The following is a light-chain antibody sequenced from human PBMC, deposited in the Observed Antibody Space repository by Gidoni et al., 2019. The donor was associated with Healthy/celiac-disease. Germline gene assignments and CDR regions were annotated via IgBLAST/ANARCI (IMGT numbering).Light chain of an antibody. CDR1: ALPKQY. Sequence: SYELTQPPSVSVSPGQTARITCSGDALPKQYAYWYQQKPGQAHALLIYKDSERPSGIPARFSGASSGTTVTLTISRVQAEDEADYYCQSADSSGTYPWVFGGGTKLTVL. CDR3: QSADSSGTYPWV. V-gene: IGLV3-25*02. J-gene: IGLJ3*02. CDR2: KDS.